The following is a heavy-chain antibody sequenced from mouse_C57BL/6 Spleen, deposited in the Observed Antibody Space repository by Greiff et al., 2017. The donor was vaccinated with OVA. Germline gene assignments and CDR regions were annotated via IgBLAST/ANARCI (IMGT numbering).Heavy chain of an antibody. V-gene: IGHV3-6*01. D-gene: IGHD2-3*01. CDR1: GYSITSGYY. CDR3: ARDGYYVPFAY. CDR2: ISYDGSN. Sequence: VQLQQSGPGLVKPSQSLSLTCSVTGYSITSGYYWNWIRQFPGNKLEWMGYISYDGSNNYNPSLKNRISITRDTSKNQFFLKLNSVTTEDTATYYCARDGYYVPFAYWGQGTLVTVSA. J-gene: IGHJ3*01.